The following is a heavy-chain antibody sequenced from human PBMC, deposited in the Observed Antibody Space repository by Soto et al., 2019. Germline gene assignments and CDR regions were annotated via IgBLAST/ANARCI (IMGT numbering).Heavy chain of an antibody. J-gene: IGHJ5*02. CDR3: ARQNPLNWFDP. CDR2: ISDSEST. V-gene: IGHV4-39*01. CDR1: GGSISGSSYY. Sequence: TLSLTCTVSGGSISGSSYYWGWIRQPPGKGLEWIGSISDSESTYYNLSLKSRITMSVDTSKNQFSLKLSSVSAADTAVYYCARQNPLNWFDPWGQGTLVTVSS.